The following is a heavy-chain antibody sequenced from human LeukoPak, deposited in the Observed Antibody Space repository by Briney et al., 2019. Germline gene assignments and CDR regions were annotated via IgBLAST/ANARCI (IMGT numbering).Heavy chain of an antibody. D-gene: IGHD3-10*01. CDR3: AKQGSRAFDI. V-gene: IGHV3-33*06. Sequence: GRSLRLSWAASGFTFSSYCMHWVRQAPGRGLEWVAFIWYDGSNKYYADSVKGRFTISRDNSKNTLYLQMNSLRAEDTAVYYCAKQGSRAFDIWGQGTMVTVSS. CDR2: IWYDGSNK. CDR1: GFTFSSYC. J-gene: IGHJ3*02.